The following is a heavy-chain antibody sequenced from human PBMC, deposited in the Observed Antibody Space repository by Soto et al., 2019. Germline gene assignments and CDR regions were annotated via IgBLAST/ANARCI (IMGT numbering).Heavy chain of an antibody. Sequence: QVQLVQSGAEVKKPGASLKVSCQASGYSFSDYGIAWVRQAPGQGLAWVGWISTYNGNTNYAQKFQGRVTMTTDTSANTASIELRSLRSDDTPMYCCARYGYSSGWYLGTGMIVGGQGTPVTFPS. V-gene: IGHV1-18*04. J-gene: IGHJ6*02. CDR3: ARYGYSSGWYLGTGMIV. CDR2: ISTYNGNT. CDR1: GYSFSDYG. D-gene: IGHD6-19*01.